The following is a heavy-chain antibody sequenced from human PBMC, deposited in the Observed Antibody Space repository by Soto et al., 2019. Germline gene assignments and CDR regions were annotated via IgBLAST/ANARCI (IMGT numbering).Heavy chain of an antibody. CDR1: GGSIRSGGYY. CDR3: ARDIPPGNPDDDSTVTTHRGGFFDY. D-gene: IGHD4-17*01. Sequence: PSETLSLTCTVSGGSIRSGGYYWSWIRQHPGKGLEWIGYIYYSGSTYYNPSLKSRVTISVDTSKNQFSLKLSSVTAADTAVYYCARDIPPGNPDDDSTVTTHRGGFFDYWGQGTLVTVSS. V-gene: IGHV4-31*03. J-gene: IGHJ4*02. CDR2: IYYSGST.